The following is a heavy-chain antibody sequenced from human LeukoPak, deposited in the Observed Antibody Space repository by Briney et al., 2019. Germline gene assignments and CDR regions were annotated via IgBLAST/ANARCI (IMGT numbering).Heavy chain of an antibody. Sequence: SETLSLTCTVSGGSISSSSYYWGWIRQPPGKGLEWIGSIYYSGSTYYNPSLKSRVTISVDTSKNQFSLRLSSVTAADTAIYYCARAFGVVINGGWFDPWGQGTLVTVSS. J-gene: IGHJ5*02. CDR3: ARAFGVVINGGWFDP. V-gene: IGHV4-39*07. CDR1: GGSISSSSYY. D-gene: IGHD3-3*01. CDR2: IYYSGST.